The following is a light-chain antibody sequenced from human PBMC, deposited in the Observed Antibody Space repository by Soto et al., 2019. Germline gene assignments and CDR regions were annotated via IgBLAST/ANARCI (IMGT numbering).Light chain of an antibody. V-gene: IGLV2-23*03. J-gene: IGLJ2*01. Sequence: QSALTQPASVSGSPGQSITISCTGSSSDGGTYNLVSWFQQHPGKAPKLMIYEGSKRPSGVSNRFSGSKSGNTASLTISGLQAEDEADYYCCSYAGSSTFEVFGGGTQLTVL. CDR3: CSYAGSSTFEV. CDR2: EGS. CDR1: SSDGGTYNL.